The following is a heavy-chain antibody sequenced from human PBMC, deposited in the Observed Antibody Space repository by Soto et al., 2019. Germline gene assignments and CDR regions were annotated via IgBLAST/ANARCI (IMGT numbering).Heavy chain of an antibody. J-gene: IGHJ1*01. Sequence: SETLSLTCTVSGVSISGTSYYWGWIRQTPAKGLEWIGTIYYSGETFYNPSLKSRVTISIDTSKNHFSLNLTSVTAADTAIYYCARHRWFWGQGALVTVSS. CDR1: GVSISGTSYY. D-gene: IGHD2-15*01. V-gene: IGHV4-39*01. CDR2: IYYSGET. CDR3: ARHRWF.